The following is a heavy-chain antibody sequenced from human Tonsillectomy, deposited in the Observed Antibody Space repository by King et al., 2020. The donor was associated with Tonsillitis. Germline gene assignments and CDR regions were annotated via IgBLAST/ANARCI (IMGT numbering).Heavy chain of an antibody. CDR2: ISSSSSYT. V-gene: IGHV3-11*05. Sequence: VQLVESGGGLVKPGGSLRLSCAASGFTFSDYYMSWIRQAPGKGLEWVSYISSSSSYTNYADSVKGRFTISRDNAKNSLYLQMNSLSAEVTAVYNCARAQQTYCTNGVCYPYYLDFWGQGTLVTVSS. CDR3: ARAQQTYCTNGVCYPYYLDF. CDR1: GFTFSDYY. D-gene: IGHD2-8*01. J-gene: IGHJ4*02.